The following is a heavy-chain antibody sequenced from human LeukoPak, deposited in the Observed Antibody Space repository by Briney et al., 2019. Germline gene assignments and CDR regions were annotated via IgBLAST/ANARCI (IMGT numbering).Heavy chain of an antibody. Sequence: GGSLRLSCAASGFTFSTFGMHWVRQAPGKGLEWLALIWFDGRDQDYADSVKGRFTISRDNSKNTLYLQMNSLRAEDTAVYYCARGPWASGTQITSLDLWGRGTLVTVSS. V-gene: IGHV3-33*01. J-gene: IGHJ2*01. D-gene: IGHD3-10*01. CDR3: ARGPWASGTQITSLDL. CDR1: GFTFSTFG. CDR2: IWFDGRDQ.